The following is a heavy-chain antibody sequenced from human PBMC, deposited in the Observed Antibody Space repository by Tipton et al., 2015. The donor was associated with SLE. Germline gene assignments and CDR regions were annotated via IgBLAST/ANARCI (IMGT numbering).Heavy chain of an antibody. V-gene: IGHV3-30*04. D-gene: IGHD2-15*01. J-gene: IGHJ4*02. CDR2: ISYDGSNK. CDR1: GFTISTYA. CDR3: ARGGVVVAATPFDY. Sequence: RSLRLSCAASGFTISTYALHWVRQSPGKGLEWVAVISYDGSNKYYADSVKGRFTISRDNSKNTLYLQMNSLRAEDTAVYYCARGGVVVAATPFDYWGQGTPVTVSS.